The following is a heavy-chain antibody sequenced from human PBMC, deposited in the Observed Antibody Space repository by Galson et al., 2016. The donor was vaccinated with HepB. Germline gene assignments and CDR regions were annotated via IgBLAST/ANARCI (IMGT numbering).Heavy chain of an antibody. J-gene: IGHJ4*02. CDR1: GFTFSSYV. V-gene: IGHV3-23*01. CDR2: IGAGGDNI. Sequence: SLRLSCAASGFTFSSYVMHWVRQAPGKGLEWVANIGAGGDNIYYADSVRGRFTVSRDNSKNTLYLQMNNLGAEDTAMYYCAKVRVTGIGRGYFEYWGQGTLVTVSS. D-gene: IGHD1-20*01. CDR3: AKVRVTGIGRGYFEY.